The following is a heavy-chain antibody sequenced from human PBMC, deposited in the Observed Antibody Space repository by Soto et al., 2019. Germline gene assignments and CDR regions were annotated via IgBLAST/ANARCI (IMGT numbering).Heavy chain of an antibody. V-gene: IGHV4-59*01. CDR2: IYYSGST. Sequence: PSETLSLTCTVSGGSISSYYWSWIRQPPWKGLEWIGYIYYSGSTNYNPSLKSRVTISVDTSKNQFSLKLSSVTAADTAVYYCARDRGVGYYNSGTYPDYYFDYWGQGTPVTVSS. CDR3: ARDRGVGYYNSGTYPDYYFDY. J-gene: IGHJ4*02. D-gene: IGHD3-10*01. CDR1: GGSISSYY.